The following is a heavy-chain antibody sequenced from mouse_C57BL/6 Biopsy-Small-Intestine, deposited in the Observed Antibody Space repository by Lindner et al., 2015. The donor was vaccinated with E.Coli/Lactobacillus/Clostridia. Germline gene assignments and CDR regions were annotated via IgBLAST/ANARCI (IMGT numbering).Heavy chain of an antibody. V-gene: IGHV1-82*01. D-gene: IGHD3-3*01. J-gene: IGHJ3*01. CDR2: IYTGDGDT. CDR1: GYAFSSSW. Sequence: VQLQESGPELVKPGASVKISCKASGYAFSSSWMNWVKQRPGKGLEWIGQIYTGDGDTNYDGKFKGKATLTADKSSSTAPYMQLSSLTSEDSAVYFCARGTAAWFAYWGQGTLVTVSA. CDR3: ARGTAAWFAY.